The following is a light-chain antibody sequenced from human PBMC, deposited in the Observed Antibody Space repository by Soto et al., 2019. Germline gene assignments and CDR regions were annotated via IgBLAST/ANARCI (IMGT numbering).Light chain of an antibody. Sequence: DIKMTQSPSSLSASVGDRVTITCRASQSISSYLNWYQQKPGKAPKLLIYAASSLQSGVPSRFSGSGSGTDFTLTISSLQPEDFATYYCQQSYSTLPRFGQGTKLEIK. J-gene: IGKJ2*03. CDR1: QSISSY. V-gene: IGKV1-39*01. CDR3: QQSYSTLPR. CDR2: AAS.